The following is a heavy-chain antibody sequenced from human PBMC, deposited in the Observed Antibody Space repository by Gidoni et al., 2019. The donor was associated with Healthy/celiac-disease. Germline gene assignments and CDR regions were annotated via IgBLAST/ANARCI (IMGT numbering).Heavy chain of an antibody. Sequence: QVQLQQWGAGLLKPSETLSLTCAVYGGSFSGYSWRWIPQPPGKGLEWIGEINHSGSTNYNPSLKSRVTISVDTSKNQFSLKLSSVTAADTAVYYCARGPLSPYDFWSGYRDYYYYMDVWGKGTTVTVSS. CDR2: INHSGST. CDR3: ARGPLSPYDFWSGYRDYYYYMDV. CDR1: GGSFSGYS. J-gene: IGHJ6*03. V-gene: IGHV4-34*01. D-gene: IGHD3-3*01.